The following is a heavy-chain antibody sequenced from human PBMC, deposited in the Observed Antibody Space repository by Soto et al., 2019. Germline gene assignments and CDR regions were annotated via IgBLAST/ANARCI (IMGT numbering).Heavy chain of an antibody. CDR1: GFTFSSYA. Sequence: EVQLLESGGGLVQPGGSLRLSCAASGFTFSSYAMSWVRQAPGKGLEWVSAISGSGGSTYYADSVKGRFTISRDNSKNTLYLKMNSLRAEDTAVYYCAKMGDQWPIPNNWFDPWGQGTLVTVSS. D-gene: IGHD6-19*01. CDR2: ISGSGGST. CDR3: AKMGDQWPIPNNWFDP. V-gene: IGHV3-23*01. J-gene: IGHJ5*02.